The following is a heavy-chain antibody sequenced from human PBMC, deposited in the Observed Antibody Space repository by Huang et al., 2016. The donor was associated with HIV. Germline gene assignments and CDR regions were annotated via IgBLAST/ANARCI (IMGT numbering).Heavy chain of an antibody. D-gene: IGHD1-26*01. V-gene: IGHV3-30*18. Sequence: VQLVEFGGGVVQPGRSLRLAWAASGFSFSTYGLPWVRQAPGRGLEWVAVISSDGSNKYYAHSVKGRFTISRDTSENKVYLQMNSLRHEDTAVYYCAKDGADEEWDIDYWGQGTLVTVSS. CDR1: GFSFSTYG. J-gene: IGHJ4*02. CDR2: ISSDGSNK. CDR3: AKDGADEEWDIDY.